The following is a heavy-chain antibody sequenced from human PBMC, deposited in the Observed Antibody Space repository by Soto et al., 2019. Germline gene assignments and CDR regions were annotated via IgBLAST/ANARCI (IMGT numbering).Heavy chain of an antibody. CDR3: ARDRRAIFWELRTRFDY. V-gene: IGHV3-48*03. D-gene: IGHD1-26*01. CDR2: ISSSGSTI. J-gene: IGHJ4*02. Sequence: GSLRLSCAASGFTFSSYEMNWVRQAPGKGLEWVSYISSSGSTIYYADSVKGRFTISRDNAKNSLYLQMNSLRAEDTAVYYCARDRRAIFWELRTRFDYWGQGTLVTVSS. CDR1: GFTFSSYE.